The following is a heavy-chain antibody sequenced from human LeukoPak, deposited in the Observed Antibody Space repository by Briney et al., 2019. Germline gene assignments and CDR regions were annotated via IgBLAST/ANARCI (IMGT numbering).Heavy chain of an antibody. CDR1: GFTFSSYA. J-gene: IGHJ4*02. D-gene: IGHD3-22*01. CDR2: FSGSGGSA. Sequence: GGSLRLSCAASGFTFSSYAMSWVRQAPGKGLECISGFSGSGGSAYYADSVKGRFTISRDNAKNSLYLQMNSLRAEDTAVYYCARADRDYYDSSGYYNCWGQGTLVTVSS. V-gene: IGHV3-23*01. CDR3: ARADRDYYDSSGYYNC.